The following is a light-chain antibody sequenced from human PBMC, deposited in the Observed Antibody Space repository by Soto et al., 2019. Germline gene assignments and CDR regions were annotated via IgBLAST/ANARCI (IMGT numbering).Light chain of an antibody. CDR1: ESVSSN. J-gene: IGKJ5*01. CDR3: QQAYSFPIT. Sequence: MVMAQSPATLSVSPGERATLSCRASESVSSNLAWYQQKPGQAPRLLIYGASNRATGIPDRFSGSGSGTDFTLTISSLQPEDFATYYCQQAYSFPITFGQGTRLEI. V-gene: IGKV3D-15*01. CDR2: GAS.